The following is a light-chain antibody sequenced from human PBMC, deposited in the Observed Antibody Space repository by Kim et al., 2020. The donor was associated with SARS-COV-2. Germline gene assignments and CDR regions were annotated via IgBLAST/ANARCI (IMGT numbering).Light chain of an antibody. V-gene: IGLV2-11*01. CDR3: CSYSGTSAYTLL. J-gene: IGLJ2*01. CDR1: STDVGAYNF. Sequence: QSALTQPRSVSGSPGQSVTISCTGSSTDVGAYNFVSLYQQSPGKAPKLMIYDVNKWPSGVPDRFSASKSGNTASLTISGLQAEDEADYYCCSYSGTSAYTLLFGGGTQLTVL. CDR2: DVN.